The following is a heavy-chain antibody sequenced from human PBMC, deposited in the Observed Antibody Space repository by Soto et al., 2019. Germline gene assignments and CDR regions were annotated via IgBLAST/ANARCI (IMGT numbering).Heavy chain of an antibody. V-gene: IGHV5-51*01. D-gene: IGHD3-22*01. CDR2: IYPGDSDT. CDR3: ARSFEYDSSGYYYGMDV. CDR1: GYSFTSYW. Sequence: PGESLKISCKGSGYSFTSYWIGWVRQMPGKGLEWMGIIYPGDSDTRYSPSFQGQVTISADKSISTAYLQWSSLKASDTAMYYCARSFEYDSSGYYYGMDVWGQGTTVTVSS. J-gene: IGHJ6*02.